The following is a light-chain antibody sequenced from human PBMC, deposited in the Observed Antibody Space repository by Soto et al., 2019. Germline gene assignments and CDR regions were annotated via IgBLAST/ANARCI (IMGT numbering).Light chain of an antibody. J-gene: IGKJ1*01. CDR1: QSVSSH. V-gene: IGKV3-11*01. CDR3: QERRP. CDR2: DAS. Sequence: EIVLTQSPATLSLSPGERATLSCRASQSVSSHLAWYQQKPGQAPRLLIYDASNRATGIPARFSGSGSGTDFTLTISSLEPEDFAVYYCQERRPFGQGTRVDIX.